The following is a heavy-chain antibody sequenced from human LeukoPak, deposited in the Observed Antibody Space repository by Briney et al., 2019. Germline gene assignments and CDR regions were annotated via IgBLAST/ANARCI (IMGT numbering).Heavy chain of an antibody. Sequence: PGRSLRLSCAASGFTFSNYAMHWVRQAPGKGLEWVAVISYDGSNKYYADSVKGRFTISRDNSKNTLYLQMNSLRAEDMAVYYCARWSSDYVWGSYRHTSFDAFDIWGQGTMVTVSS. D-gene: IGHD3-16*02. V-gene: IGHV3-30*04. CDR2: ISYDGSNK. CDR3: ARWSSDYVWGSYRHTSFDAFDI. CDR1: GFTFSNYA. J-gene: IGHJ3*02.